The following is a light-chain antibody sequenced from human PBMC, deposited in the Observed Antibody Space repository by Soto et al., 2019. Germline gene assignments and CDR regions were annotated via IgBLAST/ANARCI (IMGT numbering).Light chain of an antibody. CDR1: QGINNY. J-gene: IGKJ3*01. CDR2: AAS. Sequence: DIQMTQSPSAMSASVGDRVTITCRASQGINNYLAWFQQKPGKVHKRLIYAASSLQSGVPSRFGGSGAGTECTLTISSRQPEDFATYYCLQHNSYPFTFGPGTKVDIK. V-gene: IGKV1-17*03. CDR3: LQHNSYPFT.